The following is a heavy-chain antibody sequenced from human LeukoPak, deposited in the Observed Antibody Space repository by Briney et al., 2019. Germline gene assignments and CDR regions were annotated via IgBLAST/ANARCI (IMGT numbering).Heavy chain of an antibody. V-gene: IGHV3-23*01. CDR1: GFTFSSYA. D-gene: IGHD2-2*01. CDR2: ISGSGGST. J-gene: IGHJ4*02. CDR3: AKSDFIVVVPAAMYY. Sequence: GGSLRLSCAASGFTFSSYAMSWVRQAPGKGLECVSAISGSGGSTYYADSAKGRFTISRDNSKNTLYLQMNSLRAEDTAVYYCAKSDFIVVVPAAMYYWGPGTLVTVSS.